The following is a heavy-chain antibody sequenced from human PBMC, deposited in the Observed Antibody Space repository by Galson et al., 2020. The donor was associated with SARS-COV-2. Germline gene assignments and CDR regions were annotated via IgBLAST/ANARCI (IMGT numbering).Heavy chain of an antibody. CDR1: GFTFSNHW. CDR2: IYSEVSST. CDR3: ADFGVVIEGFDY. Sequence: ALHVESLKISCAFPGFTFSNHWMHWVRQAPGKGLGWGARIYSEVSSTSYADSVKGRFTISGDNAKNTLYLQMNSLRAEDTAVYYCADFGVVIEGFDYWGKGTLVTVSS. J-gene: IGHJ4*02. V-gene: IGHV3-74*01. D-gene: IGHD3-3*01.